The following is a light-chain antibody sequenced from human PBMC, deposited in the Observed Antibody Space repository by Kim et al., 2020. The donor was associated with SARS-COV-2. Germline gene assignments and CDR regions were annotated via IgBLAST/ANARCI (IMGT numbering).Light chain of an antibody. Sequence: QSALTQPRSVSGSPGQSVTISCTGTSSDVGGYNYVSWYQQHPGKAPKVMIYDVSKRPSGVPDRFSGSKSGNTASLTISGLQAEDEADYYCCSYAGDNTLVFGGGTQLTVL. J-gene: IGLJ3*02. CDR3: CSYAGDNTLV. CDR2: DVS. V-gene: IGLV2-11*01. CDR1: SSDVGGYNY.